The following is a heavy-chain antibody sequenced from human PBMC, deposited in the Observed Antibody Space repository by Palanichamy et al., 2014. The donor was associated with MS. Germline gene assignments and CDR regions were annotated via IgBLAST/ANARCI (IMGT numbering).Heavy chain of an antibody. Sequence: QISLKESSPTLIKPTQTLTLTCTFSGFSLSTSGVGVGWIRQPPGKALEWLALIYWHDFKLYSPSLQTRLTITKDTSKNQVVLTVTNMAPVDTATYYCAHRRSDYSNYPFDYWGQGTLVTVSA. V-gene: IGHV2-5*01. D-gene: IGHD4-11*01. CDR1: GFSLSTSGVG. J-gene: IGHJ4*02. CDR2: IYWHDFK. CDR3: AHRRSDYSNYPFDY.